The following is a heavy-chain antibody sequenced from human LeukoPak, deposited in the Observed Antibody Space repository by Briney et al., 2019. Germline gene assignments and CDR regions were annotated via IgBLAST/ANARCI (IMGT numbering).Heavy chain of an antibody. V-gene: IGHV1-24*01. CDR3: SRGRGVTGITDVLKDY. CDR2: FDPEDGET. Sequence: ASVKVSCKVSGYTLTELSMHWVRQAPGKGLEWMGGFDPEDGETIYAQKFQGRVTMTEDTSTDTAYMELSRLTSDDTAVYYCSRGRGVTGITDVLKDYWGQGTLVTVSS. D-gene: IGHD1-20*01. CDR1: GYTLTELS. J-gene: IGHJ4*02.